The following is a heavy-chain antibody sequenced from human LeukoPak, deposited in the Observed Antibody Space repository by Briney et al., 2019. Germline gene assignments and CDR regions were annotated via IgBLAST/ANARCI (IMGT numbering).Heavy chain of an antibody. CDR2: ISGSGGST. V-gene: IGHV3-23*01. CDR1: GFTFSSYA. Sequence: GGSLRLSCAASGFTFSSYAMSWVRQAPGKGLEWVSAISGSGGSTYYADSVKGRFTISRDNAKNSLYLQMNSLRAEDTAVYYCASLSALEIHYCDSSGYPAPVDYWGQGTLVTVSS. D-gene: IGHD3-22*01. J-gene: IGHJ4*02. CDR3: ASLSALEIHYCDSSGYPAPVDY.